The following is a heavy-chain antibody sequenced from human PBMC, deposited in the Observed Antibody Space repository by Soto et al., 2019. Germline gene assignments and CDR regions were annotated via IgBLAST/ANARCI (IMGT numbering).Heavy chain of an antibody. D-gene: IGHD3-22*01. Sequence: PSETLSLTCTVSGGSISSYYWSWIRQPPGKGLEWIGYIYYSGSTNYNPSLESRVTISVDTSKNQFSLKLSSVTAADTAVYYCARLNLAHDRSGYHIFDYWGLGTLVTAPQ. J-gene: IGHJ4*02. CDR2: IYYSGST. CDR3: ARLNLAHDRSGYHIFDY. V-gene: IGHV4-59*01. CDR1: GGSISSYY.